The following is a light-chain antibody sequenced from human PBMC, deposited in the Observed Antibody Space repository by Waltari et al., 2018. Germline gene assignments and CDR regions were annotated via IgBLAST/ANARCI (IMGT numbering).Light chain of an antibody. V-gene: IGKV2-28*01. CDR2: LGS. J-gene: IGKJ1*01. CDR1: QSLLHRHGNNY. CDR3: MQSLQTLWT. Sequence: DIVVTQSPLSLPLTPGEPAPISCRSSQSLLHRHGNNYLDWYLQKPGQSPQLLIYLGSNRASGVPDRFSGSGSGTDFTLRISRVEAEDVGVYYCMQSLQTLWTFGPGTKVEIK.